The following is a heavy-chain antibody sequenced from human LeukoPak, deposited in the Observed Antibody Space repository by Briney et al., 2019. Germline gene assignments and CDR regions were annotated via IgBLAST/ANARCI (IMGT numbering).Heavy chain of an antibody. V-gene: IGHV3-21*01. CDR3: AREKSGSYFGFDY. D-gene: IGHD1-26*01. J-gene: IGHJ4*02. CDR1: GFTFSSYS. CDR2: ISSSSSYI. Sequence: GGSLRLSCAASGFTFSSYSMNWVRQAPGKGLEWVSSISSSSSYIYYADSVKGRFTISRDNAKNSLYLQMNSLRAEDTAVYYCAREKSGSYFGFDYWGQGTLVTVSS.